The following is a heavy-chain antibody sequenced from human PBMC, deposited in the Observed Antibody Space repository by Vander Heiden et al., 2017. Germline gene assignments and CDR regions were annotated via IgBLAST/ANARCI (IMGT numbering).Heavy chain of an antibody. CDR3: ASAASYSSSWNWGYYYYGMDV. J-gene: IGHJ6*02. CDR1: GFTFRNYG. V-gene: IGHV3-30*03. Sequence: QVQLVESGGGVVQPGRSLRLSCAASGFTFRNYGMPWVRQAPGKGLEWVAVISSDGSNKYYADSVKGRFTISRDNSKNTLYLQMNSLRAEDTAMYYCASAASYSSSWNWGYYYYGMDVWGQGTTVTVSS. D-gene: IGHD6-13*01. CDR2: ISSDGSNK.